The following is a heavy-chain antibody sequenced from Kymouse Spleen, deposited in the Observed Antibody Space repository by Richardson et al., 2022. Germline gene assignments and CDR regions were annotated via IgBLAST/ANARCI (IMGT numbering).Heavy chain of an antibody. Sequence: QVQLQQWGAGLLKPSETLSLTCAVYGGSFSGYYWSWIRQPPGKGLEWIGEINHSGSTNYNPSLKSRVTISVDTSKNQFSLKLSSVTAADTAVYYCALTYYDILTGYSWFDPWGQGTLVTVSS. CDR2: INHSGST. J-gene: IGHJ5*02. D-gene: IGHD3-9*01. V-gene: IGHV4-34*01. CDR3: ALTYYDILTGYSWFDP. CDR1: GGSFSGYY.